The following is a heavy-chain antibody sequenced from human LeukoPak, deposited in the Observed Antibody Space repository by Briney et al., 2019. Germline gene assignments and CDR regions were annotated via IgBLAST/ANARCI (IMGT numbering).Heavy chain of an antibody. CDR1: GFTSGDYG. J-gene: IGHJ4*02. V-gene: IGHV3-49*04. CDR3: PTGRGPYSSGWYIGYCFDY. D-gene: IGHD6-19*01. Sequence: GRSLRLSCQVSGFTSGDYGLSWVRQAPGKGLEWVGLIRSKGYGETTEYAPSVKGRFSISRDDSQSIAFLQMNSLKTEDTALYYCPTGRGPYSSGWYIGYCFDYWGQGTLVTVSS. CDR2: IRSKGYGETT.